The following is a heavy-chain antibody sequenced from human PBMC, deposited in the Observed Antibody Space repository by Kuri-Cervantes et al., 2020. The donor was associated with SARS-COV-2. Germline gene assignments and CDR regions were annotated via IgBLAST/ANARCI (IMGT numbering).Heavy chain of an antibody. CDR1: GFPFSGYD. J-gene: IGHJ6*02. CDR3: ARAWLGYCTSGVCYGMDV. Sequence: GGSLRLSCAASGFPFSGYDMHWVRQPTGKGLEWVSTIDTDGDTYYPGSVKGRFTISRENAKNSLYLQMNSLRAGDMAVYYCARAWLGYCTSGVCYGMDVWGQGTTVTVSS. CDR2: IDTDGDT. V-gene: IGHV3-13*01. D-gene: IGHD2-8*01.